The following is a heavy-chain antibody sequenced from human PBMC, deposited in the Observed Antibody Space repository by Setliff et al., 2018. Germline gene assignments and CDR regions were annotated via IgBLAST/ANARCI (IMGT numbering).Heavy chain of an antibody. V-gene: IGHV4-59*01. D-gene: IGHD5-12*01. CDR2: VYYSGAA. Sequence: SETLSLTCTVSGGPFSGASIWSWIRQPPGKGLEFIGHVYYSGAANYNPSLKSRVTLSVDTSKNQFSLKLTSVTAADTAVYYCARGGTFRYFDYWGQGTPVTVSS. CDR3: ARGGTFRYFDY. CDR1: GGPFSGAS. J-gene: IGHJ4*02.